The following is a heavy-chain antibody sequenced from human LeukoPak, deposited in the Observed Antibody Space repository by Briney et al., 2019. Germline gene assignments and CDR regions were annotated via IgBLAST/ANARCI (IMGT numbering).Heavy chain of an antibody. V-gene: IGHV3-7*01. Sequence: GGSLRLSCAASGFTFSSYWMSWVRQAPGKGLEWVANIKQDGSEKYYVDSVKGRFTISRDNAKNSLYLQMNSLRAEDTAVYYCAKVMLFRPYYYDSSGSDFDYWGQGTLVTVSS. CDR2: IKQDGSEK. J-gene: IGHJ4*02. CDR3: AKVMLFRPYYYDSSGSDFDY. CDR1: GFTFSSYW. D-gene: IGHD3-22*01.